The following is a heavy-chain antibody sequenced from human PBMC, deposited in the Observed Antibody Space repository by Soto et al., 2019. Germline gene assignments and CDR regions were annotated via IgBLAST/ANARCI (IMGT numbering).Heavy chain of an antibody. CDR2: ISGSGGST. CDR3: ANYDYVWGTRDGSYDY. D-gene: IGHD3-16*01. CDR1: GFTFSSYA. J-gene: IGHJ4*02. Sequence: GGSLRLSCAASGFTFSSYAMSWVRQAPGKGLEWVSAISGSGGSTYYADSVKGRFTISRDNSKNTLYLQMNSLRAEDTAVYYCANYDYVWGTRDGSYDYWGQGTLVTVSS. V-gene: IGHV3-23*01.